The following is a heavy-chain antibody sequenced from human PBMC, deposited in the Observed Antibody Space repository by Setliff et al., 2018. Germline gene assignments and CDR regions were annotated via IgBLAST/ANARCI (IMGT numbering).Heavy chain of an antibody. J-gene: IGHJ4*02. CDR3: AREAYYYGSGSYPLDY. Sequence: SVKVSCKDSGGTFSSYAISWVLQAPGQGLEWMGGIIPIFGTANYAQKFQGRVTITADKSTSTAYMELSSLRSEDTAVYYCAREAYYYGSGSYPLDYWGQGTLVTVSS. CDR1: GGTFSSYA. V-gene: IGHV1-69*06. CDR2: IIPIFGTA. D-gene: IGHD3-10*01.